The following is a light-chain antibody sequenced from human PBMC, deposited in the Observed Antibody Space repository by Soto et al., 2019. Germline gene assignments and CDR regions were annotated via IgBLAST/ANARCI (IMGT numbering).Light chain of an antibody. CDR3: SSYTSSSTLYV. J-gene: IGLJ1*01. CDR1: SSVVGDYKY. Sequence: QSVLTQPASVSGSPGQSITISCTGTSSVVGDYKYVSWYQQHPGKAPKLMIYDVSNRPSGVSNRFSGSKSGNTASLTISGLQAEDEADYYCSSYTSSSTLYVFGTGTKVTV. V-gene: IGLV2-14*01. CDR2: DVS.